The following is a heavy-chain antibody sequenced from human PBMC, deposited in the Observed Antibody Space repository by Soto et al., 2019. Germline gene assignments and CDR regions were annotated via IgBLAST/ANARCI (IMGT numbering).Heavy chain of an antibody. CDR1: GDTFTSYT. J-gene: IGHJ4*02. CDR3: ATGLVPRVFES. CDR2: ILPSLNMA. Sequence: QVQLVQSGAEVRKPGSSVRVSCRTSGDTFTSYTINWVRQAPGQGLEWMGRILPSLNMATYAQKFQGGVTFTADKPTSTAHMHLSSLRSRVTPVYICATGLVPRVFESWGQGARVTVPS. V-gene: IGHV1-69*02. D-gene: IGHD6-6*01.